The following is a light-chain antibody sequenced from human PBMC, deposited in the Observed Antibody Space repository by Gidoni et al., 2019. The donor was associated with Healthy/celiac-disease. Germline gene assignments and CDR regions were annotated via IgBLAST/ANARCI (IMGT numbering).Light chain of an antibody. CDR3: SSYTSSSTLEV. CDR2: EVS. CDR1: SSDVGGYNY. Sequence: QSPLTRPPPCPGPPDRPITISCTGTSSDVGGYNYVSWYQQHPGKAPKLMIYEVSNRPSGVSNRFSGSKSGNTASLTISGLQAEDEADYYCSSYTSSSTLEVFGGGTKLTVL. J-gene: IGLJ2*01. V-gene: IGLV2-14*01.